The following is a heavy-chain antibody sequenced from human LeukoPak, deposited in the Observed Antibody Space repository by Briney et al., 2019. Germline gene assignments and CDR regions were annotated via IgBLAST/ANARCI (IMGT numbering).Heavy chain of an antibody. Sequence: GRSLRLSCAASGFTFSSYWMHWVRQAPGKGLVWVSRINSDGSSTSYADSVKGRFTISRDNAKNTLYLQMNSLRAEDTAVYYCARGTVAAPLRLYYYGMDVWGQGTTVTVSS. D-gene: IGHD6-19*01. CDR1: GFTFSSYW. CDR3: ARGTVAAPLRLYYYGMDV. J-gene: IGHJ6*02. V-gene: IGHV3-74*01. CDR2: INSDGSST.